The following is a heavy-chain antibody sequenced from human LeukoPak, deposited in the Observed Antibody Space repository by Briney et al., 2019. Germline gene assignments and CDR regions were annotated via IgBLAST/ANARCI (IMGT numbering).Heavy chain of an antibody. J-gene: IGHJ4*02. CDR3: ARLATAGYLNF. D-gene: IGHD6-19*01. Sequence: SETLSPTCTVSGDSISGYYWSWIRQPPGKGLEWIGYINYSGSTKYNPSLKSRVTISVDTSRNQFSLKLSSVTAADTAVYYCARLATAGYLNFWGQGTLVTVSS. CDR1: GDSISGYY. V-gene: IGHV4-59*08. CDR2: INYSGST.